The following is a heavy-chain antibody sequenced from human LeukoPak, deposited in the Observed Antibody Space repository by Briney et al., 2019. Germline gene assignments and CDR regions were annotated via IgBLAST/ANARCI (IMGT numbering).Heavy chain of an antibody. V-gene: IGHV1-3*03. J-gene: IGHJ4*02. CDR3: ARGNSGYDYGYFDY. CDR1: GFTFTSYA. Sequence: ASVKVSCKASGFTFTSYAIHWVRQAPGQRLEWMGWINVGNGNTKYSQEFQDRVTITRDTSASTLYMELRSLRSEDMAVYYCARGNSGYDYGYFDYWGQGTLVTVSS. D-gene: IGHD5-12*01. CDR2: INVGNGNT.